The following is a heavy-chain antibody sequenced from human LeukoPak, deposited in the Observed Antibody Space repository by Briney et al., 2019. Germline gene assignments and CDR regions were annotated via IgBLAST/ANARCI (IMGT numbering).Heavy chain of an antibody. D-gene: IGHD6-13*01. CDR3: ARLNAYSSSWHYFDS. CDR2: IYKTGNT. CDR1: GDSITSGGYY. J-gene: IGHJ4*02. V-gene: IGHV4-31*03. Sequence: SQTLSLTCTVSGDSITSGGYYWSWIRQRPGKGLEWIGYIYKTGNTYYNPSLKSRVTMSVDTSRNQFSLKLSSVTAADTSICYCARLNAYSSSWHYFDSWGQGTLVTVSS.